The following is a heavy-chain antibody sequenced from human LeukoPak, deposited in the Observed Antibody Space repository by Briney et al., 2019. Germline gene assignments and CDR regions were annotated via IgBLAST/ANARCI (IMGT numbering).Heavy chain of an antibody. D-gene: IGHD6-19*01. CDR3: AKAGRIAVAGTDY. Sequence: PGGSLRLSCAASGFTLSSYAMSWVRQAPGKGLEWVSAISGSGGSTYYADSVKGRFTISRDNSKNTLYLQMNSLRAEDTAVYYCAKAGRIAVAGTDYWGQGTLVTVSS. CDR1: GFTLSSYA. CDR2: ISGSGGST. V-gene: IGHV3-23*01. J-gene: IGHJ4*02.